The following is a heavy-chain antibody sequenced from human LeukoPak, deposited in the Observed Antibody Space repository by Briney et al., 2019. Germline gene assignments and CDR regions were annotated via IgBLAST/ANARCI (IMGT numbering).Heavy chain of an antibody. Sequence: ASVKVSCKASGYTFTSYAMHWVRQAPGQRLEWMGWINAGNGNTKYSQKFPGRVTITRDTSASTAYMELSSLRSEDTAVYYCARDRRRVAAAGTSIGYWGQGTLVTVSS. V-gene: IGHV1-3*01. CDR2: INAGNGNT. CDR1: GYTFTSYA. D-gene: IGHD6-13*01. CDR3: ARDRRRVAAAGTSIGY. J-gene: IGHJ4*02.